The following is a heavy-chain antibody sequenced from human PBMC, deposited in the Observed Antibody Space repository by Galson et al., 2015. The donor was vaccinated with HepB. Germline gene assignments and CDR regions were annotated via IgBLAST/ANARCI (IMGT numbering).Heavy chain of an antibody. CDR2: IIDSGRT. J-gene: IGHJ4*02. Sequence: LSLTCAVYGESFSGYYWIWIRQPPGKGLVWIGEIIDSGRTNYNPSLKSRVTISIDTSKKQFSLKMSFVTAADTAVYYCARGRKAQFTKLRGVIRYWGPGSLVTVSS. CDR3: ARGRKAQFTKLRGVIRY. D-gene: IGHD3-10*01. V-gene: IGHV4-34*01. CDR1: GESFSGYY.